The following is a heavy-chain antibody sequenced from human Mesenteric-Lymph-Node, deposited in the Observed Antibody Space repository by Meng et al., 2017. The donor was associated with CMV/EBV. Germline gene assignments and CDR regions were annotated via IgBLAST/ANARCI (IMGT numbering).Heavy chain of an antibody. CDR2: IYYSGST. J-gene: IGHJ4*02. D-gene: IGHD6-6*01. Sequence: SETLSLTCTVSGGSISSYYWSWIRQPPGKGLEWLGYIYYSGSTNYNPSLKSRVTISVDTSKNQFSLKLSSVTAADTAVYYCARGVGARSSNFDYWGQGILVTVSS. V-gene: IGHV4-59*01. CDR3: ARGVGARSSNFDY. CDR1: GGSISSYY.